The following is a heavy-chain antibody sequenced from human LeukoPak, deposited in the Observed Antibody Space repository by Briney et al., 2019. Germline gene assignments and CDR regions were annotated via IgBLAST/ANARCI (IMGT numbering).Heavy chain of an antibody. CDR1: GFTFNNYA. J-gene: IGHJ4*02. CDR3: AKAPVRDHLRPYDY. D-gene: IGHD5/OR15-5a*01. V-gene: IGHV3-23*01. Sequence: GGSLRLSCAASGFTFNNYAMSWVRQAPGRGLEWVSATSASGTTTYYADSVKGRFTISRDNSKNTLYLQMSSLRAEDTAIYYCAKAPVRDHLRPYDYWGQGTLVTVSS. CDR2: TSASGTTT.